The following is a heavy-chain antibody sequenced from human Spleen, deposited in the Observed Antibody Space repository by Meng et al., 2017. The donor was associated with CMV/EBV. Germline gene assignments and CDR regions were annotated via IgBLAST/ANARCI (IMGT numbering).Heavy chain of an antibody. D-gene: IGHD5-18*01. Sequence: GESLKISCKASGYSFANYYIAWVRQMPGKGLEWMGIMYPDDSDTRYSPSFQGQVTISADKSINTAYLQWNRLKASDTAMYYCARTDTAIGGDAFDIWGQGTMVTVSS. J-gene: IGHJ3*02. V-gene: IGHV5-51*01. CDR1: GYSFANYY. CDR2: MYPDDSDT. CDR3: ARTDTAIGGDAFDI.